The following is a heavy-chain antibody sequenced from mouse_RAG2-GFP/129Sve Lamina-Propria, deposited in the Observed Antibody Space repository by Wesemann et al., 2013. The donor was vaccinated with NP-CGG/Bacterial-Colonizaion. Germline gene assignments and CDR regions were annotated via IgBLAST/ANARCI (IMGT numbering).Heavy chain of an antibody. Sequence: QIQLVQSGPELKKPGETVKISCKASGYTFTTYGMSWVKQAPGKGLKWMGWINTYSGVPTYADDFKGRFAFSLETSASTAYLQINNLKNEDTATYFCARWDYDGRRFDYWGQGTTLTVSS. CDR2: INTYSGVP. CDR3: ARWDYDGRRFDY. CDR1: GYTFTTYG. J-gene: IGHJ2*01. V-gene: IGHV9-3*01. D-gene: IGHD2-4*01.